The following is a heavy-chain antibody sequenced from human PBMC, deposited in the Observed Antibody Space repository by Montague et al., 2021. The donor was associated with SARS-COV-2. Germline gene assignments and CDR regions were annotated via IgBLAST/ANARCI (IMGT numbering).Heavy chain of an antibody. V-gene: IGHV4-59*08. CDR3: ARSSGSYSSFDF. CDR2: IYYSGST. D-gene: IGHD3-10*01. J-gene: IGHJ4*02. Sequence: SETLSLTCTVSGGSISSSYWTWIRQPPGKGLEWIGYIYYSGSTSYNPSLKSRVTMSVDTSKNQFSLKLNSVTAADTAVYYCARSSGSYSSFDFWGQGTLVTVSP. CDR1: GGSISSSY.